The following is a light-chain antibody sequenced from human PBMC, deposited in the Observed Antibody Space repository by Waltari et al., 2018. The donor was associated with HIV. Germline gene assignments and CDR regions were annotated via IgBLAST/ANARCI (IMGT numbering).Light chain of an antibody. CDR1: SSNIGSNH. J-gene: IGLJ2*01. CDR2: VNS. Sequence: QSVLTQPPSASGTPGQRVTISSSGSSSNIGSNHVYWYQHLPGTAPKLLIYVNSQRPSGVPDRFSGSKSGTSASLAISGLRSEDEGDYYCAAWDDSLRGPVFGGGSRLTVL. CDR3: AAWDDSLRGPV. V-gene: IGLV1-47*01.